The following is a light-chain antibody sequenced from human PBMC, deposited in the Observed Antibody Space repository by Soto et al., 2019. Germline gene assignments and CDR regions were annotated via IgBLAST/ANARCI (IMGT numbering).Light chain of an antibody. CDR2: DAS. J-gene: IGKJ4*01. CDR3: QQSFSSLLS. CDR1: QTIGTY. V-gene: IGKV1-39*01. Sequence: DIQMTQSPSSLSASVGDRVTITCRASQTIGTYVTWYQQKPGKAPKALISDASTLQSGVPSRFSGSGSGTDFTLIISSLQPEDIATYYCQQSFSSLLSFGGGTQVEIK.